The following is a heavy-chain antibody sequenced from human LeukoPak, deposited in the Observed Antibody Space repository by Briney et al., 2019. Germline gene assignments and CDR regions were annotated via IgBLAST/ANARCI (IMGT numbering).Heavy chain of an antibody. CDR1: GYTFTGYY. V-gene: IGHV1-2*02. CDR2: INPNSGGT. D-gene: IGHD6-19*01. J-gene: IGHJ4*02. CDR3: ARVDGLQWLPFDY. Sequence: ASVKVSCKASGYTFTGYYMHWVRQAPGQGLEWMGWINPNSGGTNYAQKFQGRVTMTRDTSISTAYMELSRLRSGDTAVYYCARVDGLQWLPFDYWGQGTLVTVSS.